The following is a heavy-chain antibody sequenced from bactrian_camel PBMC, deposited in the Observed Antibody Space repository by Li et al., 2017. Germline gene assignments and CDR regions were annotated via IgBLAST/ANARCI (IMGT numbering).Heavy chain of an antibody. V-gene: IGHV3S6*01. Sequence: QVQLVESGGDSVQPGGSLRLSCAASGYTTSSYWMAWFRQAPGKEREGVARIDYYGSPIYTDSVKGRFTISKDNAKNTLYLQMNSLKPEDTAMYYCATELADHCYSSSWFKSTTYNWWGQGTQVTVS. D-gene: IGHD2*01. CDR1: GYTTSSYW. CDR3: ATELADHCYSSSWFKSTTYNW. CDR2: IDYYGSP. J-gene: IGHJ4*01.